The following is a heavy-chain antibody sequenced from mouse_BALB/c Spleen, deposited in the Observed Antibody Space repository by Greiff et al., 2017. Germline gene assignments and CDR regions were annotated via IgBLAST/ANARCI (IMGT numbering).Heavy chain of an antibody. CDR1: GYTFTSYW. J-gene: IGHJ3*01. Sequence: QVQLQQSGAELVRPGSSVKLSCKASGYTFTSYWMQWVKQRPGQGLEWIGAIYPGDGDTRYTQKFKGKATLTADKSSSTAYMQLSSLASEDSAVYYCARKEWLLPFAYWGQGTLVTVSA. CDR2: IYPGDGDT. CDR3: ARKEWLLPFAY. V-gene: IGHV1-87*01. D-gene: IGHD2-3*01.